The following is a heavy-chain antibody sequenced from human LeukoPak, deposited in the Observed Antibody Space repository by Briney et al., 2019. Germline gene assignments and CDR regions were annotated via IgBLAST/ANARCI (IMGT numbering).Heavy chain of an antibody. Sequence: SQTLSLTCAVSGGSISSGGYYWSWIRQPPGKGLEWIGYIYYSGSTNYNPSLKSRVTISVDTSKNQFSLKLSSVTAADTAVYYCARSITIFGVVQGAFDIWAKGQWSPSLQ. CDR3: ARSITIFGVVQGAFDI. CDR2: IYYSGST. D-gene: IGHD3-3*01. CDR1: GGSISSGGYY. J-gene: IGHJ3*02. V-gene: IGHV4-61*08.